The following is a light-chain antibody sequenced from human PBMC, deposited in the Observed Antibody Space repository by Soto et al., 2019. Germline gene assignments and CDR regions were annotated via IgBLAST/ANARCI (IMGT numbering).Light chain of an antibody. CDR3: QQYGSSPRV. CDR1: QSVSSSY. CDR2: GAS. Sequence: EIVLTQSPGTLSLSPGERATLSCRASQSVSSSYLAWYQQKPGQAPRLLIYGASSRATGIPDRFSGSGSGTDFTLTISSLEPEDFAVYYCQQYGSSPRVFGGGSKVDIK. V-gene: IGKV3-20*01. J-gene: IGKJ4*01.